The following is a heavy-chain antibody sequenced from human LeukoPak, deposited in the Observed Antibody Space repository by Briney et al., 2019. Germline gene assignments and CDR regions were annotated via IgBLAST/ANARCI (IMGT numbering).Heavy chain of an antibody. CDR1: GGSISSSSYY. V-gene: IGHV4-39*01. CDR2: IYYSGST. D-gene: IGHD4-17*01. J-gene: IGHJ4*02. Sequence: SETLSLTCTVSGGSISSSSYYWGWIRQPPGKGLEWIGSIYYSGSTYHNPSLKSRVTISVDTSKNQFSLKLSSVTAADTAVYYCARPNYGALWGQGTLVTVSS. CDR3: ARPNYGAL.